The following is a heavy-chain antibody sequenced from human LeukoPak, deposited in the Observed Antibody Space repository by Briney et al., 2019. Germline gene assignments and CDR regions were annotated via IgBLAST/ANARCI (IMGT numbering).Heavy chain of an antibody. Sequence: GGSLRLSCAASGITFSDYWMSWGRQAPGRGPGWMANIYEDGSEKFYRDPREGRFTIFRDNAKNSLYLQMNTLRADDTAVYYCARATIFVVVSALGPLDSWGQGTLVTVSS. CDR1: GITFSDYW. CDR3: ARATIFVVVSALGPLDS. J-gene: IGHJ4*02. V-gene: IGHV3-7*01. CDR2: IYEDGSEK. D-gene: IGHD3-3*01.